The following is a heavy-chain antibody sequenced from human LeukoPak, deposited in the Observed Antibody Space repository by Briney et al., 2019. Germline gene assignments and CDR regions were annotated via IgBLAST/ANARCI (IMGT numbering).Heavy chain of an antibody. CDR1: GFTFSSYS. CDR2: ISSSGSTI. J-gene: IGHJ4*02. CDR3: ARDSWIQVWTQIDY. V-gene: IGHV3-48*04. Sequence: GGSLRLSCAVSGFTFSSYSMNWVRQAPGKGLEWISYISSSGSTIYYADSVKGRFTISRDNAKNSLYLQMNSLKAEDTAVYYCARDSWIQVWTQIDYWGQGTLVTVSS. D-gene: IGHD5-18*01.